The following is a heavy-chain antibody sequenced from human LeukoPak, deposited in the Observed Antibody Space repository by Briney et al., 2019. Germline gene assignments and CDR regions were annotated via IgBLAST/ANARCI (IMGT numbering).Heavy chain of an antibody. CDR2: ISSSGSTI. J-gene: IGHJ3*02. CDR3: ARDHSGFQYYYDSSGGRAFDI. CDR1: GFTFSDYY. V-gene: IGHV3-11*04. D-gene: IGHD3-22*01. Sequence: TPGGSLRLSCAASGFTFSDYYMSWIRQAPGKGLEWVSYISSSGSTIYYADSVKGRFTISRDNAKNLLYLQMNSLRAEDTAVYYCARDHSGFQYYYDSSGGRAFDIWGQGTMVTVSS.